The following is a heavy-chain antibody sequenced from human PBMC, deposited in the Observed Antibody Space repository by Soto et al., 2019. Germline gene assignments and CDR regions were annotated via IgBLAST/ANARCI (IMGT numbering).Heavy chain of an antibody. V-gene: IGHV3-33*01. CDR2: IWYDGSNK. J-gene: IGHJ4*02. D-gene: IGHD6-13*01. CDR3: AGPLNGIAGFFDY. Sequence: QVQLVESGGGVVQPGRSLRLSCAASGFTFSSYGMHWVRQAPGKGLEWVAVIWYDGSNKYYADSVKCRFTISRDNSKNKLYLQMNRMRACVTAVYYCAGPLNGIAGFFDYGGQGSLVTVSS. CDR1: GFTFSSYG.